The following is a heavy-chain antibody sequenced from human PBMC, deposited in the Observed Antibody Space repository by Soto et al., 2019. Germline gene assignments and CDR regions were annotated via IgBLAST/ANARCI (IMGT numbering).Heavy chain of an antibody. CDR3: AKSTGGGPTKGFDY. V-gene: IGHV3-23*01. CDR1: GFTFSSYA. D-gene: IGHD2-15*01. J-gene: IGHJ4*02. Sequence: EVQLLESGGGLVQPGGSLRLSCAASGFTFSSYAMSWVRQAPGKGLEWVSAISGSGGSTYYAGSVKGRFTISRDNSKNTLSLQRNSLRAEDTAVYYCAKSTGGGPTKGFDYWGQGTLVTVSS. CDR2: ISGSGGST.